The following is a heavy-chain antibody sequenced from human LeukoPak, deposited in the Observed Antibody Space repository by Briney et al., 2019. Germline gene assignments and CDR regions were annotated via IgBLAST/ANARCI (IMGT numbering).Heavy chain of an antibody. V-gene: IGHV3-53*01. Sequence: PGGSLRLSCAASGVTVSSNYMNWVRQAPGKGLEWGSVIYSSGSTYYADSVKGRFTISRDNSKNTLYLQMNSLRAEDTAVYYCARDLYGVSHDYWGQGTLVTVSS. J-gene: IGHJ4*02. CDR2: IYSSGST. D-gene: IGHD4-17*01. CDR3: ARDLYGVSHDY. CDR1: GVTVSSNY.